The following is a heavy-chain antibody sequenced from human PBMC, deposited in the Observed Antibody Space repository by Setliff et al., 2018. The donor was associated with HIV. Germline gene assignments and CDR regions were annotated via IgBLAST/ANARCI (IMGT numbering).Heavy chain of an antibody. CDR3: AREIEQWLVDY. V-gene: IGHV1-2*02. CDR2: INPNNGGT. D-gene: IGHD6-19*01. CDR1: GYTFTGYY. J-gene: IGHJ4*02. Sequence: GASVKVSCKASGYTFTGYYMHWVRQAPGQGLEWMGWINPNNGGTNYAQKFQGRVTMARDTSISTAYMELRRLRSDDTAVYYCAREIEQWLVDYWGQGTLVTVSS.